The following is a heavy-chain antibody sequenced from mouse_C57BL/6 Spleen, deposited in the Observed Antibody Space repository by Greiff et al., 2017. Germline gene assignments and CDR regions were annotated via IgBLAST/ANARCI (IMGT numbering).Heavy chain of an antibody. CDR3: ARSDDYDVDFDY. CDR1: GFTFSDYG. D-gene: IGHD2-4*01. J-gene: IGHJ2*01. CDR2: ISSGSSTI. Sequence: EVKLMESGGGLVKPGGSLKLSCAASGFTFSDYGMHWVRQAPEQGLEWVAYISSGSSTIYYADTVKGRFTISRDTAKNTAFLQMTSLRSEDTAMEYCARSDDYDVDFDYWGQGTTLTVSS. V-gene: IGHV5-17*01.